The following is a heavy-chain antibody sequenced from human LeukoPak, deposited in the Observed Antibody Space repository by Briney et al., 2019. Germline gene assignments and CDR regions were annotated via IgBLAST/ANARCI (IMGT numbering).Heavy chain of an antibody. CDR1: GGSISSYY. CDR2: IYTSGST. Sequence: SETLSLTCTVSGGSISSYYWSWIRQPAGKGLEWIGRIYTSGSTNYNPSLKSRVTMSVDTSKNQFSLKLSSVTAADTAVYYCARVTYSSSSMSLDAFDIWGQGTMVTVSS. J-gene: IGHJ3*02. V-gene: IGHV4-4*07. CDR3: ARVTYSSSSMSLDAFDI. D-gene: IGHD6-6*01.